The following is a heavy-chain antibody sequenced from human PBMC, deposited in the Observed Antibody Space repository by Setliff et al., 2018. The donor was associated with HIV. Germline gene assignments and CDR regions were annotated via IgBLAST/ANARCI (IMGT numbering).Heavy chain of an antibody. CDR3: ARGGPPRVATLYWFDP. D-gene: IGHD2-15*01. V-gene: IGHV1-18*04. Sequence: RPSVKVSCKASGYTFINYGINWLRQAPGQGLEWMGWINTYNGNTKYGQKFQGSVTMTTDTSTSTVYMELRSLTSDDTALYYCARGGPPRVATLYWFDPWGQGTLVTVSS. J-gene: IGHJ5*02. CDR1: GYTFINYG. CDR2: INTYNGNT.